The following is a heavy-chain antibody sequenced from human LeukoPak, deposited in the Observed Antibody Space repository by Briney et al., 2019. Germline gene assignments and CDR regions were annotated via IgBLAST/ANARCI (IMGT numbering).Heavy chain of an antibody. J-gene: IGHJ4*02. CDR1: GFTFSSYA. CDR2: ITTSGG. CDR3: AKYCGGGSCYSGLY. V-gene: IGHV3-23*01. Sequence: GGSLRLSCAASGFTFSSYAMTWVRQAPGKGLEWVSAITTSGGYYADSVKGRFTISRDTSKNTLYLQMNSLRAEDAAVYYCAKYCGGGSCYSGLYWGQGTLVTVSS. D-gene: IGHD2-15*01.